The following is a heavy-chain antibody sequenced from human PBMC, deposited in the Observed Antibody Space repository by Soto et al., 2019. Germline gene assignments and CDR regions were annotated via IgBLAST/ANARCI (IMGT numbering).Heavy chain of an antibody. CDR1: GFTFGHSA. CDR2: ISGTGGAA. J-gene: IGHJ4*02. V-gene: IGHV3-23*01. D-gene: IGHD3-10*01. CDR3: AKPEEVVRGFDF. Sequence: PVGSLRLSCAASGFTFGHSAMSWVRQAPGKGLEWVAAISGTGGAAYYADSVKGRFTISRDNSRNTLFLQMNSLRVDDTGIYHCAKPEEVVRGFDFWGLGTLVTVSS.